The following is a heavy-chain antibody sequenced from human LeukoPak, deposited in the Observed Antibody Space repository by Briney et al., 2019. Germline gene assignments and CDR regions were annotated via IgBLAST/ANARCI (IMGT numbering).Heavy chain of an antibody. CDR2: INPTGSST. Sequence: ASVKVSCKASGYSFTSHYMHWVRQAPGQGLEWLGLINPTGSSTLYAQKFQGRVTMTRDMSTTTDYMELSSPRSDDTAVYYCARDNSVGDVAWWFDPWGQGTLVTVSS. D-gene: IGHD1-26*01. V-gene: IGHV1-46*01. CDR1: GYSFTSHY. CDR3: ARDNSVGDVAWWFDP. J-gene: IGHJ5*02.